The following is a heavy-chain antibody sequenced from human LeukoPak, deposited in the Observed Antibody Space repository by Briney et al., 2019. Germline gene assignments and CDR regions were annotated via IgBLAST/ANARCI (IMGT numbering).Heavy chain of an antibody. Sequence: ASVKVSCKASGYTLTDHYMHWLRQTRGHGLEWMGWINPTNGFAVYGQAFQGRVTMTRDTSISTVYMELTNLRSDDTGVYYCAKEGYSNGPNPWGPGSLVTVSS. D-gene: IGHD5-12*01. CDR1: GYTLTDHY. CDR3: AKEGYSNGPNP. J-gene: IGHJ5*02. V-gene: IGHV1-2*02. CDR2: INPTNGFA.